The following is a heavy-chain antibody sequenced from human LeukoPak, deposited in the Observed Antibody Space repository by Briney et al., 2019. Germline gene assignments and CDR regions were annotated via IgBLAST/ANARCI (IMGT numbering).Heavy chain of an antibody. CDR1: GFTFSSYA. J-gene: IGHJ6*02. D-gene: IGHD2-2*01. CDR3: AKERNEYQLPGGGMDV. V-gene: IGHV3-23*01. CDR2: ISGSGGST. Sequence: GGSLRLSCAASGFTFSSYAMSWVRQAPGKGLEWVSAISGSGGSTYYADSVKGRFTISRDNSKNTLYLQMNSLRAEDTAVYYCAKERNEYQLPGGGMDVWGQGTTVTVP.